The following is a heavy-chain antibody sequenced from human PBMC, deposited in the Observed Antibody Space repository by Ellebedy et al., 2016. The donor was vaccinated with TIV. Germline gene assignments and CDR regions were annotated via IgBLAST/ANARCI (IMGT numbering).Heavy chain of an antibody. CDR1: GVTFASSS. Sequence: PGGSLRLACAAAGVTFASSSMSWVRQAPGKGLEWDSTITTPGGSTFYADSVKGRFTISRDNSKNTLYLQMNSLRADDTAVYYCAKDSKEFRSWGQGTLVTVSS. D-gene: IGHD2/OR15-2a*01. V-gene: IGHV3-23*01. CDR2: ITTPGGST. CDR3: AKDSKEFRS. J-gene: IGHJ5*02.